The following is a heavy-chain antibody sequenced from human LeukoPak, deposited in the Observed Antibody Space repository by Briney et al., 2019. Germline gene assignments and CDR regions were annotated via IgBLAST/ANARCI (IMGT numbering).Heavy chain of an antibody. CDR1: GFTFSGSA. CDR2: IRSKANSYAT. CDR3: TENVDTAMVEFDY. V-gene: IGHV3-73*01. J-gene: IGHJ4*02. D-gene: IGHD5-18*01. Sequence: GSLRLSCAASGFTFSGSAMHWGRQASGKGLEWVGRIRSKANSYATAYAASVKGRFTISRDDSKNTAYLQMNSLKTEDTAVYYCTENVDTAMVEFDYWGQGTLVTVSS.